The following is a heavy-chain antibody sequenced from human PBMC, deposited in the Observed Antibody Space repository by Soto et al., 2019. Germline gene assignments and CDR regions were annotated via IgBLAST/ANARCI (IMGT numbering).Heavy chain of an antibody. J-gene: IGHJ3*02. CDR2: INPNSGGT. CDR3: AINRGELRYFDWLLYGAPFGI. V-gene: IGHV1-2*04. D-gene: IGHD3-9*01. CDR1: GYTFTGYY. Sequence: GASVKVSCKASGYTFTGYYMHWVRQAPGQGLEWMGWINPNSGGTNYAQKFQGWVTMTRDTSISTAYMEPSRLRSDDTAVYYCAINRGELRYFDWLLYGAPFGIWGQGTMVTVSS.